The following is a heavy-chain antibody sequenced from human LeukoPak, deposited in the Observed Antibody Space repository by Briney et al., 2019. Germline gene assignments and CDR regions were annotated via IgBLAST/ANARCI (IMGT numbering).Heavy chain of an antibody. V-gene: IGHV3-49*03. Sequence: PGGSLRLSCTASGFTFGDYAMSWFRQAPGKGLEWVGFIRSKAYGGTTEYAASVKGRFTISRDDSKSIAYLQMNSLKTEDTAVYYCTRDPYDILTGYYNFDVYYFDYWGQGTLVTVSS. CDR3: TRDPYDILTGYYNFDVYYFDY. CDR1: GFTFGDYA. CDR2: IRSKAYGGTT. D-gene: IGHD3-9*01. J-gene: IGHJ4*02.